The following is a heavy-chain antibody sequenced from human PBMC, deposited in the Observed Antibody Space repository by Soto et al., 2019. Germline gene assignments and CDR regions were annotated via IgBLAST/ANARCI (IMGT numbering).Heavy chain of an antibody. CDR1: GGSISSSSYY. V-gene: IGHV4-39*01. J-gene: IGHJ4*02. Sequence: QLQLQESGPGLVKPSETLSLTCTVSGGSISSSSYYWGWIRQPPGKGLEWIGSIYYSGSTYYNPSLKSRVTISVDTSKNQFSLKLSSVTAADTAVYYCARQSYYYGSGNFDYWGQGTLVTVSS. CDR3: ARQSYYYGSGNFDY. D-gene: IGHD3-10*01. CDR2: IYYSGST.